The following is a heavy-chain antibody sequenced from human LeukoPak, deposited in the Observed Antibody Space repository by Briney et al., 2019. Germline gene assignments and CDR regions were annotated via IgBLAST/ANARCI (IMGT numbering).Heavy chain of an antibody. Sequence: SETLFLTCTVSGGSISSGDYYWSWIRQPPGKGLEWIGYIYYSGSTYYNPSLKSRVTISVDTSKNQFSLKLSSVTAADTAVYYCARVVGGYFDYWGQGTLVTVSS. D-gene: IGHD2-15*01. CDR3: ARVVGGYFDY. CDR1: GGSISSGDYY. J-gene: IGHJ4*02. CDR2: IYYSGST. V-gene: IGHV4-30-4*01.